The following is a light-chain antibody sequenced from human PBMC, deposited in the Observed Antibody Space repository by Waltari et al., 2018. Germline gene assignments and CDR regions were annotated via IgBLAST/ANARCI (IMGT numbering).Light chain of an antibody. V-gene: IGKV1-5*03. J-gene: IGKJ1*01. CDR3: QQYNSYWT. Sequence: DIQMTQSPSTLSASVGDRVTITCRASQSISTWVAWYQQKPGKAPKLLIYKASSLESGVPSRFSGSGSGTEFTLTISSLQPGDFAIYYCQQYNSYWTFGQGTKVEIK. CDR2: KAS. CDR1: QSISTW.